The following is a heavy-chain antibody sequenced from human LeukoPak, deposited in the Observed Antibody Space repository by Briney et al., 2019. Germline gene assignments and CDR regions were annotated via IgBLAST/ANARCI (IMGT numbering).Heavy chain of an antibody. V-gene: IGHV3-66*01. CDR3: ARDMYGGNSFPFDY. CDR2: IYSGGST. Sequence: GGSLRLSCAASGFTVSSNYMSWVRQAPGKGLEWVSVIYSGGSTYYADSVKGRFTISRDNSKNTLYLQMNSLRAEDTAVYYCARDMYGGNSFPFDYWGQGTLVTVSA. J-gene: IGHJ4*02. CDR1: GFTVSSNY. D-gene: IGHD4-23*01.